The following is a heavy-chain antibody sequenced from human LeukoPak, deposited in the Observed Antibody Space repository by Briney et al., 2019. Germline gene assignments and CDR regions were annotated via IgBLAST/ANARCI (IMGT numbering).Heavy chain of an antibody. Sequence: SETLSLTCTVSGGSISSYYWSWIRQPPGKGLEWIGYIYYSGSTNYNPSLKSRVTISVDTSKNQFSLKLSSVTAADTAVYYCARGLTARPVWFDPWGQGTLVTVSS. D-gene: IGHD6-6*01. CDR2: IYYSGST. J-gene: IGHJ5*02. CDR1: GGSISSYY. V-gene: IGHV4-59*01. CDR3: ARGLTARPVWFDP.